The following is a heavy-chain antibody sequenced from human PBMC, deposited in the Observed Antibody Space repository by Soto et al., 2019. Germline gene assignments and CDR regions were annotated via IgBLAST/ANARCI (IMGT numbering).Heavy chain of an antibody. V-gene: IGHV1-69*01. CDR1: GGTFSSYA. J-gene: IGHJ6*02. CDR3: ARGIQQLVLWHYYYGMDV. CDR2: IIPIFGTA. D-gene: IGHD6-13*01. Sequence: QVQLVQSGAEVKKPGSSVKVSCKASGGTFSSYAISWVRQAPGQGLEWMGGIIPIFGTANYAQKFQGRVTITADESTSTAYMELSSLRSEDTAVYYCARGIQQLVLWHYYYGMDVWGQGTTVTVSS.